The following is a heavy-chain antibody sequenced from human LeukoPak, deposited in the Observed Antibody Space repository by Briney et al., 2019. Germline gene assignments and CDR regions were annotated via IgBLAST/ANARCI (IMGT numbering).Heavy chain of an antibody. CDR2: INHSGST. CDR1: GEYFSGYY. J-gene: IGHJ4*02. V-gene: IGHV4-34*01. CDR3: ARGKYDSGGYYLDY. D-gene: IGHD3-22*01. Sequence: PSETLSLTCAVYGEYFSGYYWSWIRQPPGKGLEWIGEINHSGSTNYNPSLKRRVIISVDTSKNQFSLKLSSVTAADTAVYYCARGKYDSGGYYLDYWGQRTLVTVSS.